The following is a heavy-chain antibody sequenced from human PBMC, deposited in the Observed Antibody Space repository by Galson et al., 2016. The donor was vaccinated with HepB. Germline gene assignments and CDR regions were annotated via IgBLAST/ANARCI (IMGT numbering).Heavy chain of an antibody. J-gene: IGHJ4*02. CDR2: VYSRNST. CDR3: ARVLSMIGDFSDFDF. CDR1: GFTVSSNY. D-gene: IGHD3-10*02. V-gene: IGHV3-66*01. Sequence: SLRLSCAASGFTVSSNYMSWVRQAPGKGLEWVSLVYSRNSTYYADSVKGRFTMSRDSSKNTLYLQMNSLRAEDTAVYYCARVLSMIGDFSDFDFWGQGTLVTVSS.